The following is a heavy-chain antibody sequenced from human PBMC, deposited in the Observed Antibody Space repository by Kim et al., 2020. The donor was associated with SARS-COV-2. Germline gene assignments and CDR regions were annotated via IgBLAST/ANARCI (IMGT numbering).Heavy chain of an antibody. J-gene: IGHJ5*02. CDR2: MYPNSGAT. Sequence: ASVKVSCQASGYSFTRLYMHWVRQAPGQGPEWMGRMYPNSGATTYVQKFQGRVTMTRDTSTSTAYMELSGLRFDDTAVYYCASGNRQEITWGQGTLVTVSS. V-gene: IGHV1-2*06. CDR3: ASGNRQEIT. CDR1: GYSFTRLY. D-gene: IGHD1-1*01.